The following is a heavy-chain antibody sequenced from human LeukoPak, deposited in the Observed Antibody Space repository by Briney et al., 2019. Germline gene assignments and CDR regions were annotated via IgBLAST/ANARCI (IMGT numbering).Heavy chain of an antibody. J-gene: IGHJ4*02. CDR2: IYYSGST. CDR3: ARNLRWGYYGSGSLGEDY. CDR1: GGSISSSSYY. V-gene: IGHV4-39*01. D-gene: IGHD3-10*01. Sequence: SETLSLTCTVSGGSISSSSYYWGWIRQPPGKGLEWIGSIYYSGSTYYNPSLKSRVTISVDTSKNQFSLKLSSVTAADTAVYYCARNLRWGYYGSGSLGEDYWGQGTLVTVSS.